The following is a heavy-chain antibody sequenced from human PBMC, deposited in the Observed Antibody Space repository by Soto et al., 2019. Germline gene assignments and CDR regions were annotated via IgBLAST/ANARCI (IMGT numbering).Heavy chain of an antibody. Sequence: SVKVSCKASGGTFSSYTISWVRQAPGQGLEWMGRIIPILGIANYAQKFQGRVTITADKSTSTAYMELSSLRSEDTAVYYCAGGYCSGGSCYANYYYMDVWGKGTTVTVSS. CDR2: IIPILGIA. CDR1: GGTFSSYT. V-gene: IGHV1-69*02. CDR3: AGGYCSGGSCYANYYYMDV. J-gene: IGHJ6*03. D-gene: IGHD2-15*01.